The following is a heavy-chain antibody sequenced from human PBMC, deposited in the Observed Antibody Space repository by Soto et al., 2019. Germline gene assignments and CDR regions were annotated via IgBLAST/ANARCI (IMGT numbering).Heavy chain of an antibody. CDR2: IYYSGST. Sequence: PSETLSLTCTVSGGSISSYYWSWIRQPPGKGLEWIGYIYYSGSTNYNPSLKSRVTISVDTSKNQFSLKLSSVTAADTAVYYCARTSDVLRFLERPTKPYYYYMDVWGKGTTVTVSS. CDR3: ARTSDVLRFLERPTKPYYYYMDV. D-gene: IGHD3-3*01. J-gene: IGHJ6*03. V-gene: IGHV4-59*01. CDR1: GGSISSYY.